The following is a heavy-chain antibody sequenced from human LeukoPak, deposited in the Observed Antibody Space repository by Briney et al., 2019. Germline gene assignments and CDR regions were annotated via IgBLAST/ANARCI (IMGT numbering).Heavy chain of an antibody. J-gene: IGHJ4*02. Sequence: SVKVSCKASVGTFSSYAISWVRQAPGQGLEWMGGIIPIFGTANYAQKFQGRVTITADESTSTAYMELSSLRSEDTAVYYCARSPIHCSSTSCYVPLDYWGQGTLVTASS. D-gene: IGHD2-2*01. CDR2: IIPIFGTA. V-gene: IGHV1-69*01. CDR3: ARSPIHCSSTSCYVPLDY. CDR1: VGTFSSYA.